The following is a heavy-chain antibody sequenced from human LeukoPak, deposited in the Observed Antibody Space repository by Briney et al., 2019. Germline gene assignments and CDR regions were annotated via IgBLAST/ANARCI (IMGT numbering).Heavy chain of an antibody. CDR3: ARTTGHFDY. D-gene: IGHD2-8*02. V-gene: IGHV6-1*01. J-gene: IGHJ4*02. Sequence: SQTLSLTCALSGDSVYSHSDAWNWIRQSPSRGLEWLGRTYHRSKWYSESALSLKGRITVNPDTSKNQFSLQLNSVGPEDTAVYYCARTTGHFDYWGQGTLVTVSS. CDR1: GDSVYSHSDA. CDR2: TYHRSKWYS.